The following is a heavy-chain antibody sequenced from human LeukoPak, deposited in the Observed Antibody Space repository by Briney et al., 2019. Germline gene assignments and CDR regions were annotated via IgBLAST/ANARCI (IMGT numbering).Heavy chain of an antibody. V-gene: IGHV1-69*13. J-gene: IGHJ4*02. CDR1: GGTFSSYA. Sequence: SVKVSCKASGGTFSSYAISWVRQAPGQGLEWMGGIIPIFGTANYAQKFQGRVTITADESTSTAYMELSSLRSEDTAVYYCARAVNYYDSSGYSPYYFDYWGQGTLVTVSS. CDR3: ARAVNYYDSSGYSPYYFDY. CDR2: IIPIFGTA. D-gene: IGHD3-22*01.